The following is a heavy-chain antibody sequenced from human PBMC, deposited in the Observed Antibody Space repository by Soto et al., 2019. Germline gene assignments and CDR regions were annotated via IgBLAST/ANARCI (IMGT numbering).Heavy chain of an antibody. Sequence: QVQLVQSGAEVKKPGASVKVSCKASGYTFTSYDINWVRQATGQGLEWMGWMNPNSGNTGYAQKFQGRVTMTRNTSISTAYMELSSLRSEDTAVYYCARGPHSYGFNPIIYYYGMDVWGQGTTVTVSS. D-gene: IGHD5-18*01. CDR3: ARGPHSYGFNPIIYYYGMDV. V-gene: IGHV1-8*01. CDR2: MNPNSGNT. CDR1: GYTFTSYD. J-gene: IGHJ6*02.